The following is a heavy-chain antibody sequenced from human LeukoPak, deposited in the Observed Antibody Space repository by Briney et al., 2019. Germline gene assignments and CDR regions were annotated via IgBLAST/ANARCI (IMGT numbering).Heavy chain of an antibody. J-gene: IGHJ4*02. D-gene: IGHD6-13*01. CDR1: GFTFSSYA. CDR3: AKMETAAGPRFDY. Sequence: GGSLRLSCAASGFTFSSYAMSWVRQAPGKGLEWVSAISGSGGSTYYADSVKGRFTISRDSSKNTLYLQMNSLRAEVTAVYYCAKMETAAGPRFDYWGQGTLVTVSS. CDR2: ISGSGGST. V-gene: IGHV3-23*01.